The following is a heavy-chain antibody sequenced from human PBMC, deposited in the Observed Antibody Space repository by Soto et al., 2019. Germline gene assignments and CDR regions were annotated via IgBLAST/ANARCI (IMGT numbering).Heavy chain of an antibody. Sequence: QVQLVESGGGVVQPGRSLRLSCAASGFTFSSYAMHWVRQAPGKGLEWVAVISYDGSNKYYADSVKGRFTISRDNFKNTLYLQMNSLRAEDKAVYYCARDLPYDSSGYYWGNYAFDIWGQGTMVTVSS. CDR3: ARDLPYDSSGYYWGNYAFDI. CDR2: ISYDGSNK. J-gene: IGHJ3*02. CDR1: GFTFSSYA. D-gene: IGHD3-22*01. V-gene: IGHV3-30-3*01.